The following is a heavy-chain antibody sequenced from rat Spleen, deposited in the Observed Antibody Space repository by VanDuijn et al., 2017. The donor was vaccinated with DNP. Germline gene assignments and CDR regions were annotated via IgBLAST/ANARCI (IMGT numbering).Heavy chain of an antibody. CDR3: ARSLATVAPTGAMDA. Sequence: QVQLKESGPGLMQPSETLSLTCTVSGFSLINYGVSWVRQPPGKGLEWIGAIWSGGSTDYNSALKSRLSISRDTSKSQVFLKMNSVQTEDTAMYFCARSLATVAPTGAMDAWGQGTSVTVSS. D-gene: IGHD3-1*01. J-gene: IGHJ4*01. CDR2: IWSGGST. CDR1: GFSLINYG. V-gene: IGHV2-16*01.